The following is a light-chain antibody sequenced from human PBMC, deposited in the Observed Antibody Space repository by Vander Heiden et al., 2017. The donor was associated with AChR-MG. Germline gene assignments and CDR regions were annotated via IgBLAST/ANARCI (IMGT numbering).Light chain of an antibody. J-gene: IGLJ2*01. V-gene: IGLV2-23*01. CDR2: EDT. Sequence: QSALTPHASVSASPGQSIPTSCPGTSSVVGSYPVGSWYQQHPGKAPKVIIYEDTTRPSGVSNRFSGSKSGNTASPTISGLQAEDEADYYCSSYAGVSTFSVLFGGGTKLTVL. CDR3: SSYAGVSTFSVL. CDR1: SSVVGSYPV.